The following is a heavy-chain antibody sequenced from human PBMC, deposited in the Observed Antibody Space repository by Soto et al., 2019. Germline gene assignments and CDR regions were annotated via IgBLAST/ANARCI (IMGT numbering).Heavy chain of an antibody. V-gene: IGHV1-69*13. D-gene: IGHD3-3*01. CDR1: GGTFSSYA. Sequence: SVKVSCKASGGTFSSYAISWVRQAPGQGLEWMGGIIPIFGTANYAQKFQGRVTITADESTSTAYMELSSLRSEDTAVYYCARGMTDYDFWSGYPVAFDIWGQGTMVTVSS. CDR3: ARGMTDYDFWSGYPVAFDI. J-gene: IGHJ3*02. CDR2: IIPIFGTA.